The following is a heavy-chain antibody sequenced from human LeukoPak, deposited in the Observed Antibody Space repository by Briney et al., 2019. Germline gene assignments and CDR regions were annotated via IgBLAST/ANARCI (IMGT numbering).Heavy chain of an antibody. Sequence: GGSLRLSCAASGFTFSSYSMNWVRQAPGKGLEWVSSISSSSSYIYYADSVKGRFTISRDNAKNSPYLQMNSLRAEDTAVYYCARVRSSSSKRDGGDDYWGQGTLVTVSS. CDR3: ARVRSSSSKRDGGDDY. CDR2: ISSSSSYI. J-gene: IGHJ4*02. CDR1: GFTFSSYS. D-gene: IGHD6-6*01. V-gene: IGHV3-21*01.